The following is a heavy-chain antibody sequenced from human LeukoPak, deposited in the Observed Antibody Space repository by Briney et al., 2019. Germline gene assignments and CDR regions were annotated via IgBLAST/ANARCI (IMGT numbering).Heavy chain of an antibody. J-gene: IGHJ3*02. Sequence: PGGSLRLSCTASGFTFGDYAMSWVRQAPGKGLEWVGFIRSKAYGGTTEYAASVKGRFTISRDDSKSIAYLQMNSLKTEDTAVYYCTRESGSRGNSGLSDAFDIWGQGTMVTVSS. D-gene: IGHD4-23*01. V-gene: IGHV3-49*04. CDR2: IRSKAYGGTT. CDR1: GFTFGDYA. CDR3: TRESGSRGNSGLSDAFDI.